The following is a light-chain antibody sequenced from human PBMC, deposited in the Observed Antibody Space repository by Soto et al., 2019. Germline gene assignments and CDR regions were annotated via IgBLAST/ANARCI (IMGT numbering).Light chain of an antibody. J-gene: IGKJ5*01. CDR1: QSVSSN. Sequence: EIVMTQSPATLSLSPGERATLSCRASQSVSSNLAWYQQKPGQAPRLLIYGASTRATGIPARFSGSGSGTEFTLTISSLQSEDFAVYYCQQGGTFGQGTRLEIK. CDR2: GAS. CDR3: QQGGT. V-gene: IGKV3-15*01.